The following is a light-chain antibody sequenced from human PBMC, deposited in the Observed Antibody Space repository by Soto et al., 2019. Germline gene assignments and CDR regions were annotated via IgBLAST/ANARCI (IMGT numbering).Light chain of an antibody. Sequence: QSALTQPASVSGSPGQSITISCTGTRSDLGGYNYVSWYQHHPGKAPKLMIYDVNNRPSGVSNRFSGSKSGNTASLTISGLQAEDEADYYCSSYTSSNTVVFGGGTKVTVL. CDR1: RSDLGGYNY. J-gene: IGLJ2*01. CDR3: SSYTSSNTVV. CDR2: DVN. V-gene: IGLV2-14*03.